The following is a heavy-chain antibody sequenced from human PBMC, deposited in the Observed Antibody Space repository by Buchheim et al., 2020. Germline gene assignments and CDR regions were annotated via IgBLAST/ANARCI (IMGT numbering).Heavy chain of an antibody. Sequence: QVQLVQSGAEVKKPGASVKVSCKASGYTFTSYYVHWVRQAPGQGLEWMGIINPSGAGTSYSQKFQGRVTMTRDTSTSTVYMELSSVRSEDTAVYYCARDQGAAAGTSPGYWGQGTL. D-gene: IGHD6-13*01. V-gene: IGHV1-46*01. CDR1: GYTFTSYY. CDR2: INPSGAGT. CDR3: ARDQGAAAGTSPGY. J-gene: IGHJ4*02.